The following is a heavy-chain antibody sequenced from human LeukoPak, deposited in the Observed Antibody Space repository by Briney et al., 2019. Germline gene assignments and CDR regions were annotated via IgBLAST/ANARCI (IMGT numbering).Heavy chain of an antibody. CDR2: IRSKANSYAT. CDR1: GFTFSGSA. CDR3: TRGYRGPTVTTPLHYYYYGMDV. V-gene: IGHV3-73*01. Sequence: GGSLRLSCAASGFTFSGSAMHWVRQASGKGLEWVGRIRSKANSYATAYAASVKGRFTTSRDDSKNTAYLQMNSLKTEDTAVYYCTRGYRGPTVTTPLHYYYYGMDVWGQGTTVTVSS. J-gene: IGHJ6*02. D-gene: IGHD4-17*01.